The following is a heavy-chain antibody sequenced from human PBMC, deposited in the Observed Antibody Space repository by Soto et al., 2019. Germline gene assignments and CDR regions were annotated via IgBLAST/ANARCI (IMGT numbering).Heavy chain of an antibody. Sequence: SETLSLTCAVYGGSFSGYYWSWIRQPPGKGLEWIGEINHSGSTNYNPSLKSRVTISVDTSKNQFSLKLSSVTAADTAVYYCARAYGSGSYSGYYYGMDVWGQGTTVTVSS. D-gene: IGHD3-10*01. J-gene: IGHJ6*02. V-gene: IGHV4-34*01. CDR3: ARAYGSGSYSGYYYGMDV. CDR2: INHSGST. CDR1: GGSFSGYY.